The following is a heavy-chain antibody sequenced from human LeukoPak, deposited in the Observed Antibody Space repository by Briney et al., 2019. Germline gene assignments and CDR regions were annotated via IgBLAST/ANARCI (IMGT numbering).Heavy chain of an antibody. J-gene: IGHJ6*03. V-gene: IGHV1-18*01. CDR1: GYTFTSYG. CDR3: AREGYYDILTGYSSPYYYYYYMDV. Sequence: ASVKVSCKASGYTFTSYGINWVRQAPGQGLEWMGRISGDNGDTNYAQKFQGRVTMSTDRSTNTAYMELRSLRSDDTAVYYCAREGYYDILTGYSSPYYYYYYMDVWGKGTTVTISS. D-gene: IGHD3-9*01. CDR2: ISGDNGDT.